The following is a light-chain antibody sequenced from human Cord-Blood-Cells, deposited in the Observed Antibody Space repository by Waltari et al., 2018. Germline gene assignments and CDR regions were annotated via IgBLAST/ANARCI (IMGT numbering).Light chain of an antibody. CDR1: SLRSYY. J-gene: IGLJ2*01. Sequence: SSELTQDPAVSVALGQTVRITCKGDSLRSYYASWYQKKPGQAPLLVLYGKNNRPSGIPDRFSGSSSGNTASLTITGAQAEDEADYYCNSRDSSGNHPVVFGGGTKLTVL. V-gene: IGLV3-19*01. CDR3: NSRDSSGNHPVV. CDR2: GKN.